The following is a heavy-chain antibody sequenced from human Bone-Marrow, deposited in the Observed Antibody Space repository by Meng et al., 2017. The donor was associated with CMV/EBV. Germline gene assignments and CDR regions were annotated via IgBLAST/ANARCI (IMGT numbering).Heavy chain of an antibody. J-gene: IGHJ4*02. V-gene: IGHV4-34*01. D-gene: IGHD5-12*01. CDR1: GFTFSSYS. CDR2: INHSGST. CDR3: ARAWYSGYEDY. Sequence: GSLRLSCAASGFTFSSYSMNWVRQAPGKGLEWIGEINHSGSTNYNPSLKSRVTISVDTSKNQFSLKLSSVTAADTAVYYCARAWYSGYEDYWAQGTLVTFSS.